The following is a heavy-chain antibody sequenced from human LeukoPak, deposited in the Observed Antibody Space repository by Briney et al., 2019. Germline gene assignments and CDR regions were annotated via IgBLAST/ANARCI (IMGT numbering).Heavy chain of an antibody. D-gene: IGHD6-19*01. J-gene: IGHJ6*03. CDR2: IYYSGST. CDR1: GGSISSSSYY. V-gene: IGHV4-39*01. CDR3: ARPIAVAGTPYYYYYMDV. Sequence: SETLSLTCTVSGGSISSSSYYWGWIRQPPGKGLEWIGSIYYSGSTYYNPSLKSRVTISVDTSKNQFSLKLSSVTAADTAVYYCARPIAVAGTPYYYYYMDVWGKGTTVTISS.